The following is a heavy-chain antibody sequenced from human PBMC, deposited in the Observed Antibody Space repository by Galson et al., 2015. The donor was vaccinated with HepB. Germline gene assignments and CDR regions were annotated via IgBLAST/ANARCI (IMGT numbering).Heavy chain of an antibody. D-gene: IGHD3-10*01. Sequence: PALVKPTQTLTLTCTFSGFSLRTSGMCVSWIRQPPGKALEWLARIDWDDDKYYSTSLKTRLTISKDTSKSQVVLTMTNMDPVDTATYYCARINYGSGSYHFDYWGQGTLVTVSS. CDR3: ARINYGSGSYHFDY. CDR2: IDWDDDK. V-gene: IGHV2-70*11. CDR1: GFSLRTSGMC. J-gene: IGHJ4*02.